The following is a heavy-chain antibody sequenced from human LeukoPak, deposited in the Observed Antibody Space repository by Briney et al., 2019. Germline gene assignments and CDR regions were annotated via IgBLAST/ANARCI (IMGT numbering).Heavy chain of an antibody. CDR1: GSTFSTSA. Sequence: GGSLRLSCAASGSTFSTSAMSWVRRAPGKGLEWVSAISGSGASTYYADSVKGRFTISRDNSKNTLYLQINSLRAEDTAVYHCAKGVSGYVPGYWGQGTLVTVSS. D-gene: IGHD6-25*01. CDR2: ISGSGAST. J-gene: IGHJ4*02. V-gene: IGHV3-23*01. CDR3: AKGVSGYVPGY.